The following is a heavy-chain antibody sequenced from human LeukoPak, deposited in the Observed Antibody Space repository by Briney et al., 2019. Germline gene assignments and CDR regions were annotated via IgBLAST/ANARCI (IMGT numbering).Heavy chain of an antibody. CDR1: GYTFTAYH. CDR3: AREYRYYYDSSGYHYFDY. CDR2: INPNSADT. V-gene: IGHV1-2*02. J-gene: IGHJ4*02. Sequence: ASVKVSCKASGYTFTAYHLHWVRQAPGQGLEWMGWINPNSADTKSAQKFQGRVTMTRDTSTSTVYMELSSLRSEDTAVYYCAREYRYYYDSSGYHYFDYWGQGTLVTVSS. D-gene: IGHD3-22*01.